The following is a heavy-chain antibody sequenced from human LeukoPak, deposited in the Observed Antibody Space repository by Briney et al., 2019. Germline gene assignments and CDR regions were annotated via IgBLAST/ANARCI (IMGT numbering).Heavy chain of an antibody. V-gene: IGHV3-9*01. CDR1: GFTFNDHA. CDR2: INWNSDKI. Sequence: GRSLRLSCAASGFTFNDHAMYWVRQPPGKGLEWVSGINWNSDKIGYADSVKGRFTISRDDAKNSLFLQMNSLRAEDTALYYCARASYYYDTTGLGAVDIWGQGTRVTVSS. CDR3: ARASYYYDTTGLGAVDI. D-gene: IGHD3-22*01. J-gene: IGHJ3*02.